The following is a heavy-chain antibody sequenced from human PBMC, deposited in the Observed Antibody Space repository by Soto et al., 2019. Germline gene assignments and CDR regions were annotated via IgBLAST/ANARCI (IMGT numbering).Heavy chain of an antibody. J-gene: IGHJ5*02. CDR1: GYTFTDYY. D-gene: IGHD6-19*01. CDR3: ATEPPSAVAGPPDFGGFDP. V-gene: IGHV1-69-2*01. CDR2: VDPEDGET. Sequence: EVQLVQSGAEVKKPGATVKISCKVSGYTFTDYYMHWVQQAPGKGLEWMGLVDPEDGETIYAEKFQGRVTITADTSTDTAYMELSSLRSEDTAVYYCATEPPSAVAGPPDFGGFDPWGQGTLVTVSS.